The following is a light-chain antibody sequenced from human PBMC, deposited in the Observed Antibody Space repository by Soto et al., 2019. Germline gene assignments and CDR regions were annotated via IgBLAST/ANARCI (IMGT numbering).Light chain of an antibody. J-gene: IGKJ3*01. CDR1: QSVNTY. V-gene: IGKV3-11*01. CDR3: QQRSTWPHT. Sequence: DIVLTQSPATLSLSPGEGATLSCRASQSVNTYLAWYQQKTGQAPRLLIYDASNRATGIPARSSGTGSGTDFTLAISSLEPEDFAVYYCQQRSTWPHTFGPGTKVEI. CDR2: DAS.